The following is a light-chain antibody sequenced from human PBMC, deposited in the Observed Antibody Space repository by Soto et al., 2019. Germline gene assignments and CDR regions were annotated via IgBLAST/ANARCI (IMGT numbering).Light chain of an antibody. CDR3: QQYGSSRT. CDR1: QSIGTY. V-gene: IGKV3-11*01. Sequence: EIVLTQSPATLSLSPGERATLSCRASQSIGTYLAWYQQKPGQAPRLLIYDASNRATGIPARFTGGGSGTDFTLTITSLEPEDFAVYYCQQYGSSRTFGQGTKVEI. CDR2: DAS. J-gene: IGKJ1*01.